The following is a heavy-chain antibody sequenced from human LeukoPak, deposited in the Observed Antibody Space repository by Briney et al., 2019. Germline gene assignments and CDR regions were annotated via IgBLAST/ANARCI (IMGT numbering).Heavy chain of an antibody. CDR3: AREWGLGSSGYYYAY. CDR1: GGTFSRFT. CDR2: ITPIFGTA. Sequence: SVKVSCKASGGTFSRFTISWVRQAPGQGFEWMGGITPIFGTANFAQKFQGRVSITADESTSTAFMELSSLRSEDTAVYYCAREWGLGSSGYYYAYWGQGTLVTVSS. V-gene: IGHV1-69*13. D-gene: IGHD3-22*01. J-gene: IGHJ4*02.